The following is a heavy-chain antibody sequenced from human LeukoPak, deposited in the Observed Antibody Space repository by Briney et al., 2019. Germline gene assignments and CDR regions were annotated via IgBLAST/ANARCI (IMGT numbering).Heavy chain of an antibody. CDR2: ISSSSSYI. J-gene: IGHJ4*02. CDR3: ARGAGYSYGYGDY. D-gene: IGHD5-18*01. Sequence: GGSLRLSCAASGFTFSSYSMNWVRQAPGKGLEWVSSISSSSSYIYYAGSVKGRFTISRDNAKNSLYLQMNSLRAEDTAVYYCARGAGYSYGYGDYWGQGTLVTVSS. CDR1: GFTFSSYS. V-gene: IGHV3-21*01.